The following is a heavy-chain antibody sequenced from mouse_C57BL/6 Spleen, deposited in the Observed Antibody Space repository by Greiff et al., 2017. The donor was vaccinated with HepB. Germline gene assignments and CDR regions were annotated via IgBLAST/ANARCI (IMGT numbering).Heavy chain of an antibody. CDR2: ISDGGSYT. J-gene: IGHJ3*01. D-gene: IGHD1-1*01. CDR1: GFTFSSYA. Sequence: EVQLVESGGGLVKPGGSLKLSCAASGFTFSSYAMSWVRQTPEKRLEWVATISDGGSYTYYPDNVKGRFTISRDNAKNNLYLQMSHLKSEDTAMYYCARPVVGGSWFAYWGQGTLVTVSA. V-gene: IGHV5-4*01. CDR3: ARPVVGGSWFAY.